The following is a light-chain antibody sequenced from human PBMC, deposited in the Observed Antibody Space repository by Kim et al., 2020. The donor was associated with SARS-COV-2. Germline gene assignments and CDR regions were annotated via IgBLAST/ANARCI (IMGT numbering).Light chain of an antibody. CDR3: QSYDSNLRGAV. J-gene: IGLJ3*02. V-gene: IGLV1-40*01. CDR2: SND. Sequence: QRVTSSCYGTGSNSGSDYVVHWYHQLPGAAPKVVIYSNDKRPSGVPDRFSGSQSGPSASLAITGLQPDDEGYYYCQSYDSNLRGAVFGGGTQLTVL. CDR1: GSNSGSDYV.